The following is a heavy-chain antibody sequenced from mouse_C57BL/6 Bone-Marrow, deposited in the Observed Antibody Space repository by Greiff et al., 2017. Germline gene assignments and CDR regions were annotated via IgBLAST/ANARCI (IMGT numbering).Heavy chain of an antibody. CDR2: IYPSNGGT. D-gene: IGHD1-1*01. V-gene: IGHV1-85*01. CDR3: ARDYGSSYWYFDV. Sequence: QVQLQQSGPELVKPGASVKLSCKASGYTFTSYDMNWVKQRPGQGLEWIGWIYPSNGGTKYNEKFKGKATLTVDTSSSTAYMALHSLTSEDSAVYCCARDYGSSYWYFDVWGTGTTVTVSS. CDR1: GYTFTSYD. J-gene: IGHJ1*03.